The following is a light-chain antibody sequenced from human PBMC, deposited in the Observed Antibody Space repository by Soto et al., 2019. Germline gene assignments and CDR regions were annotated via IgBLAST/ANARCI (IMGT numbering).Light chain of an antibody. CDR2: DVN. CDR1: SSDVGGYNY. Sequence: QSALTQPASVSGSPGQSITISCAGTSSDVGGYNYVSWYQQHPGKVPRLIISDVNKRPSGVSARFSGSKSGNTASLTISGLQAEDEADYYCASFTRSVTVVFGGGTKRTVL. V-gene: IGLV2-14*03. J-gene: IGLJ2*01. CDR3: ASFTRSVTVV.